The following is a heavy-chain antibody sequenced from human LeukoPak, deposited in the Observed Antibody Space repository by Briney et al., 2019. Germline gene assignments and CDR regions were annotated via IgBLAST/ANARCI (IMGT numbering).Heavy chain of an antibody. J-gene: IGHJ5*02. V-gene: IGHV1-2*02. D-gene: IGHD2-2*01. CDR1: GYTFTGYY. CDR2: INPNSGGT. CDR3: ARGDIVVVPAVNWFDP. Sequence: ASVKVSCKASGYTFTGYYMHWVRQAPGQGLEWMGWINPNSGGTNYAQKFQGRVTITRDTSISTAYMELSRLRSDDTAVYYCARGDIVVVPAVNWFDPWGQGTLVTVSS.